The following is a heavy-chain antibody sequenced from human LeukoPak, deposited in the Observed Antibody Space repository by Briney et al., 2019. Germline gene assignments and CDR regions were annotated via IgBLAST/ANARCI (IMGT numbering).Heavy chain of an antibody. V-gene: IGHV3-7*01. CDR3: ARAAAIKWGNYYYYMDV. J-gene: IGHJ6*03. D-gene: IGHD6-13*01. CDR1: GFTFSSYW. CDR2: IKQDGSEK. Sequence: GGSLRLSCAASGFTFSSYWMSWVRQAPGKGLEWVANIKQDGSEKYYVDSVKGRFTISRDNAKNSLYLQMNSLRAEDTAVYYCARAAAIKWGNYYYYMDVWGKGTTVTVSS.